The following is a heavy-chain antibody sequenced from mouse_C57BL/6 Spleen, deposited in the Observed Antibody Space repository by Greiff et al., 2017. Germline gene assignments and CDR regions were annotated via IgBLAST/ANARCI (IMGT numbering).Heavy chain of an antibody. V-gene: IGHV1-64*01. CDR2: IPPNSGST. CDR3: ARPLYDSAWCAY. Sequence: QVQLQQPGAELVKPGASVTLSCKASGYTFTSYWMHWVKQRPGQGLEWIGMIPPNSGSTNYNEKFKSKATLTVDKSSSTAYMQLSSLTSEESAVYYCARPLYDSAWCAYGGQGTLVTVSA. CDR1: GYTFTSYW. J-gene: IGHJ3*01. D-gene: IGHD2-3*01.